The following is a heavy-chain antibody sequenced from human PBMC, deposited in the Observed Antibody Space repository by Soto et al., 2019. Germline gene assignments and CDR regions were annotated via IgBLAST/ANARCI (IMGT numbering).Heavy chain of an antibody. J-gene: IGHJ4*02. CDR3: ARADYYDSSGFYYDC. CDR2: INPSGGST. CDR1: GYTFTSYG. D-gene: IGHD3-22*01. Sequence: GYTFTSYGISWVRQAPGQGLEWMGIINPSGGSTNYLQKFQGRITMTRDTSTSTVYMELSSLRSEDTAVYFCARADYYDSSGFYYDCWGQGSLVTVSS. V-gene: IGHV1-46*01.